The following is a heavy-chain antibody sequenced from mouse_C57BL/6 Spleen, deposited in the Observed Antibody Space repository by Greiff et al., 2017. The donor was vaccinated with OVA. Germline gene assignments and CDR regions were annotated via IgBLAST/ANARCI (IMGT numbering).Heavy chain of an antibody. CDR2: IYPGDGDT. Sequence: QVQLKESGPELVKPGASVKISCKASGYAFSSSWMNWVKQRPGKGLEWIGRIYPGDGDTNYNGKFKGKATLTADKSSSTAYMQLSSLTSEDSAVYFCASYRGYYFDYWGQGTTLTVSS. CDR1: GYAFSSSW. J-gene: IGHJ2*01. D-gene: IGHD2-12*01. V-gene: IGHV1-82*01. CDR3: ASYRGYYFDY.